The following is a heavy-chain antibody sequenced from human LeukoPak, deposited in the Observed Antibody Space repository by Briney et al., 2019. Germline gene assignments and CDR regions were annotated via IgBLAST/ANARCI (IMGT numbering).Heavy chain of an antibody. CDR3: ARDLVPAAMWGYYYYGMDV. CDR2: ISAYNGNT. CDR1: GYTFTSYG. J-gene: IGHJ6*02. D-gene: IGHD2-2*01. Sequence: ASVKVSCKASGYTFTSYGISWVRQAPGQGLEWMGWISAYNGNTNYAQKLQGRVTMTTDTSTSTAHMELRSLRSDDTAVYYCARDLVPAAMWGYYYYGMDVWGQGTTVTVSS. V-gene: IGHV1-18*01.